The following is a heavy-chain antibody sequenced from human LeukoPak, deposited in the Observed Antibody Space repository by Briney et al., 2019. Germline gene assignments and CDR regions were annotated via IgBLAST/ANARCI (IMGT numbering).Heavy chain of an antibody. V-gene: IGHV4-59*01. CDR3: ARERRDGYKVYFDY. Sequence: SETLSLTCTVSGGSISTYYWSWIRQPPGKGLEWIGYIYYSGSTNYNPSLKSRVTISVDTSKNQFSLKLSSVTAADTAVYYCARERRDGYKVYFDYWGLGTLVTVSS. J-gene: IGHJ4*02. CDR1: GGSISTYY. D-gene: IGHD5-24*01. CDR2: IYYSGST.